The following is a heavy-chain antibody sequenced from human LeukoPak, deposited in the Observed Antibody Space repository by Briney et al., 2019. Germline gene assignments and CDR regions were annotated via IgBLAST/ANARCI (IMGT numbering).Heavy chain of an antibody. Sequence: PGGSLRLSCAASGFTFSSFAMSWVRQAPGKGLEWVSSISTNVGSTNYADSVKGRFTISRDNSKNMVYLQMNSLRAEDTAVYYCAKNTSGTYLDYWGQGILVTVSS. CDR1: GFTFSSFA. CDR2: ISTNVGST. CDR3: AKNTSGTYLDY. V-gene: IGHV3-23*01. D-gene: IGHD1-26*01. J-gene: IGHJ4*02.